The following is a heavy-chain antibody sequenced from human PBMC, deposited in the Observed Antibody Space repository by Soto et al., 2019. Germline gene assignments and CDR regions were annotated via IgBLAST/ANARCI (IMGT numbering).Heavy chain of an antibody. D-gene: IGHD4-17*01. CDR2: ISYDGSNK. CDR1: GFTFSSYA. CDR3: AREDGDYVLSPLFDP. Sequence: QVQLVESGGGVVQPGRSLRVSCAASGFTFSSYAMHWVRQAPGKGLEWVAVISYDGSNKYYADSVKGRFTISRDNSKNTLYLQMNSLRAEDTAVYYCAREDGDYVLSPLFDPWGQGTLVTVSS. V-gene: IGHV3-30-3*01. J-gene: IGHJ5*02.